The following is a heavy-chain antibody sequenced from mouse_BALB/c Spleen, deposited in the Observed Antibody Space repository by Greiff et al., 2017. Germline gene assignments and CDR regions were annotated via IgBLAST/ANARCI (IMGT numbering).Heavy chain of an antibody. J-gene: IGHJ1*01. Sequence: LEKPGASVKISCKASGYSFTGYYMHWVKQSHGKSLEWIGYISCYNGATSYNQKFKGKATFTVDTSSSTAYMQFNSLTSEDSAVYYCATYGNYWYFDVWGAGTTVTVSS. CDR2: ISCYNGAT. V-gene: IGHV1S34*01. D-gene: IGHD2-1*01. CDR3: ATYGNYWYFDV. CDR1: GYSFTGYY.